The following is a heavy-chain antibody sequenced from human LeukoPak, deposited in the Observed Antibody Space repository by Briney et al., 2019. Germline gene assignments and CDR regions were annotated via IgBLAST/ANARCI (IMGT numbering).Heavy chain of an antibody. CDR2: IYYSGST. V-gene: IGHV4-59*01. Sequence: SETLSLTCTVSGGSISSYYWSWIRQPPGKGLEWIGYIYYSGSTNYNPSLKSRVTISVDTSKNQFSLKLSSVTAADTAVYYCARDTMVRGVINANCFDPWGQGTLVTVSS. CDR3: ARDTMVRGVINANCFDP. J-gene: IGHJ5*02. CDR1: GGSISSYY. D-gene: IGHD3-10*01.